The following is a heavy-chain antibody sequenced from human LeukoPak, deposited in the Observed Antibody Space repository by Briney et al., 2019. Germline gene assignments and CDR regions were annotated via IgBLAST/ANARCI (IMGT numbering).Heavy chain of an antibody. CDR3: AKRPRWPQFNY. CDR2: ISGRGDNT. Sequence: GKSLRLSCAASGFTFSSYAMSWVRQAPGKGLEWVSGISGRGDNTSYADSVKGRFTISRDNSKNTLYLEMNSLKAEDTAVYYCAKRPRWPQFNYWGQGTLVTVFS. D-gene: IGHD5-24*01. V-gene: IGHV3-23*01. CDR1: GFTFSSYA. J-gene: IGHJ4*02.